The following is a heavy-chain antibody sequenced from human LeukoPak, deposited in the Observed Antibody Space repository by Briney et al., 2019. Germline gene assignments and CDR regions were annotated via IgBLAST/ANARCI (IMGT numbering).Heavy chain of an antibody. D-gene: IGHD3-16*01. Sequence: GGSLRLSCAASGFTFSSYAMHWVRQAPGKGLEWVAVISYDGSNKYYADSVKGRFTISRDNSKNTLYLQMNSLRAEDTAVYYCARYRIGGVRGGNYFDYWGQGTLVTVSS. V-gene: IGHV3-30*01. CDR2: ISYDGSNK. CDR3: ARYRIGGVRGGNYFDY. CDR1: GFTFSSYA. J-gene: IGHJ4*02.